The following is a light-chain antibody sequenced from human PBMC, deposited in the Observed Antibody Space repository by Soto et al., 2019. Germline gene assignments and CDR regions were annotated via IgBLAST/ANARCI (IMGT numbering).Light chain of an antibody. Sequence: EIVLTQSPATLSLSPGERAALSCRASQSVGSSLAWYQQKPGQAPRPLIYDASKRATGIPARFSGSGSGTDFTLTIGRLEPGDFAVYYCLHYGGSPLTFGQGTRLEIK. CDR1: QSVGSS. J-gene: IGKJ5*01. CDR3: LHYGGSPLT. V-gene: IGKV3-20*01. CDR2: DAS.